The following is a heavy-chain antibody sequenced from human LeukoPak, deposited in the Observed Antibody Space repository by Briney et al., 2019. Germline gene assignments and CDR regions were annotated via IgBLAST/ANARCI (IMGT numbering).Heavy chain of an antibody. V-gene: IGHV3-23*01. J-gene: IGHJ4*02. Sequence: GGSLRLSCAASGFTFISYAMTWVRQAPGKGLEWVSTISGSGGSTYYADSVKGRFTISRDNYKNTLYLQMSSLRAEDTALYYCAKSTDYFGSGSSVLDCWGQGTLVTVSS. D-gene: IGHD3-10*01. CDR3: AKSTDYFGSGSSVLDC. CDR1: GFTFISYA. CDR2: ISGSGGST.